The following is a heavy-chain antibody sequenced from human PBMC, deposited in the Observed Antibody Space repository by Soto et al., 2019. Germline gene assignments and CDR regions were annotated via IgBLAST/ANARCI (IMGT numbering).Heavy chain of an antibody. V-gene: IGHV6-1*01. Sequence: PSQTLSLTCDISGDSVSSNSAAWNWIRQTPSRGLEWLGRTYYRSKWYNDYAVSVKSRITINPDTSKNQFSLQLNSVTPEDTAVYYCARDLMVVTTRYYYYYCGMDVWGQGTTVTVAS. CDR1: GDSVSSNSAA. D-gene: IGHD2-21*02. J-gene: IGHJ6*02. CDR2: TYYRSKWYN. CDR3: ARDLMVVTTRYYYYYCGMDV.